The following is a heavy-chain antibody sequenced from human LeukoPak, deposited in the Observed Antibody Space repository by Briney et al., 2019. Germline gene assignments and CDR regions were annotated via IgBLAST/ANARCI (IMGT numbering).Heavy chain of an antibody. CDR2: IYHSGST. CDR1: GGSISSSNW. Sequence: PSGTLSLTCAVSGGSISSSNWWSWVRQPPGKGLEWIGEIYHSGSTNYNPSLKSRVTISVDKSKNQFSLKLSSVTAADTAVYSCARGRVEGIAVAGRGRYFDLWGRGTLVTVSS. CDR3: ARGRVEGIAVAGRGRYFDL. V-gene: IGHV4-4*02. J-gene: IGHJ2*01. D-gene: IGHD6-19*01.